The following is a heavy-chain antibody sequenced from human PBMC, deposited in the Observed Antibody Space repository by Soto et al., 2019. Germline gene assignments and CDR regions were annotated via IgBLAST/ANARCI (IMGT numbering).Heavy chain of an antibody. CDR2: INHSGST. J-gene: IGHJ3*02. CDR1: GGSLSDYF. D-gene: IGHD2-8*01. Sequence: PSETLSLTCVVSGGSLSDYFWSWIRQPPGKGLEWIGEINHSGSTNYNPSLKSRVTISVDTSKNQFSLKLISVTAADTAVYYCARPLRRMLAFDIWGQGTMVTVSS. CDR3: ARPLRRMLAFDI. V-gene: IGHV4-34*01.